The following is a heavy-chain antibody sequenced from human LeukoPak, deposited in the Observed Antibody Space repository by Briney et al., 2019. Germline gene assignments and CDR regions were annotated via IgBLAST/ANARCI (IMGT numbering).Heavy chain of an antibody. CDR3: ARSIAVAGPYYYYYYMDV. CDR2: INHSGST. Sequence: SETLSLTCAVYGGSFSGYYWSWIRQPPGKGLEWIGEINHSGSTNYNPSLKSRVTISVDTSKNQFSLKLSSVTAADTAVYYCARSIAVAGPYYYYYYMDVWGKGTTVTISS. CDR1: GGSFSGYY. D-gene: IGHD6-19*01. J-gene: IGHJ6*03. V-gene: IGHV4-34*01.